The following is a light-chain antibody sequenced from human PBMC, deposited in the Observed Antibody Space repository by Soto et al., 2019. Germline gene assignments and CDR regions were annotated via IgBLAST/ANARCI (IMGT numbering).Light chain of an antibody. V-gene: IGLV1-47*02. J-gene: IGLJ2*01. Sequence: QLVLTQAPSASGTPGQGVTISCSGSSSNIGNKYVYWYHQFPGAAPKLLIYSNNQRPSGVPDRFSGSKSGTSASLAISGLRSEDEGDYYCAAWDDRLGSVLFGGGTKLTVL. CDR2: SNN. CDR1: SSNIGNKY. CDR3: AAWDDRLGSVL.